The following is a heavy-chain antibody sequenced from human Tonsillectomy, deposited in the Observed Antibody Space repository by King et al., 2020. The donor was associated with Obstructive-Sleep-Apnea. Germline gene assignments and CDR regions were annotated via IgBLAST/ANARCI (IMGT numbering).Heavy chain of an antibody. D-gene: IGHD3-16*01. CDR3: ARGGDRNYFDY. J-gene: IGHJ4*02. V-gene: IGHV1-2*02. CDR1: GYTLTDYY. CDR2: INPNSGVT. Sequence: VQLVESGAEVEKPGASVKVSCKASGYTLTDYYLHWVRQAPGQGLEWMGWINPNSGVTEFAQKFQGRVTMPIDTSISTAYMELVRLGSDDTAVYYCARGGDRNYFDYWGQGTLVTVAS.